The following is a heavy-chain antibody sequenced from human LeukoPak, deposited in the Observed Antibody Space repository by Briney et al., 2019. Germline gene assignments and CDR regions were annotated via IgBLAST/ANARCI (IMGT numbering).Heavy chain of an antibody. J-gene: IGHJ5*02. CDR1: GFAFSSHA. CDR3: ARDSGSSWPNWFDP. V-gene: IGHV3-21*01. D-gene: IGHD6-13*01. Sequence: GGSLRLSCAASGFAFSSHAMTWVRQAPGKGLEWVSSISSSSSYIYYADSVKGRFTNSRDNAKNSLYLQMDSLRAEDTAVYYCARDSGSSWPNWFDPWGQGTLVTVSS. CDR2: ISSSSSYI.